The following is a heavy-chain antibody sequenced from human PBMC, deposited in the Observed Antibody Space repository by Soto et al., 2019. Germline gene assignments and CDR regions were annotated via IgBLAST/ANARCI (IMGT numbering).Heavy chain of an antibody. CDR1: GFTFSRYA. D-gene: IGHD3-3*01. V-gene: IGHV3-30-3*01. J-gene: IGHJ4*02. Sequence: PGGSLRLSCEASGFTFSRYAIHWVRQAPGKGLEWVAVISYDGSNKYYADSVKGRFTISRDNSKNTLYLQMNSLRAEDTAVYYCARVLTPITIFGVALDYWGQGTLVTVSS. CDR3: ARVLTPITIFGVALDY. CDR2: ISYDGSNK.